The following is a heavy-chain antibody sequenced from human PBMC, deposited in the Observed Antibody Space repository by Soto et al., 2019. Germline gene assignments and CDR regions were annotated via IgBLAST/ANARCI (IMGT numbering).Heavy chain of an antibody. V-gene: IGHV1-18*01. CDR3: ARDRGSYALDF. CDR1: GYTFTIYG. J-gene: IGHJ4*02. Sequence: QVQLVQSGAEVKKPGASVKVSCKASGYTFTIYGITWVRQAPGQGLEWMGWISTSNGNTNYAQKLQGGVTMTTDTATQIAYMALRSRSSDDTAVDCCARDRGSYALDFWGQGTLVTVSS. CDR2: ISTSNGNT. D-gene: IGHD1-26*01.